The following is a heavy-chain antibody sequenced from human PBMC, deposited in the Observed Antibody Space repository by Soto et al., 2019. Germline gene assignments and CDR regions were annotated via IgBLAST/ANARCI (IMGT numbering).Heavy chain of an antibody. V-gene: IGHV3-23*01. CDR2: ISGSGGST. CDR1: WLTFISHA. CDR3: AYSSPPLDN. D-gene: IGHD6-13*01. J-gene: IGHJ4*01. Sequence: SMRLSWTASWLTFISHAMSWVRQAPGKGLEWVSAISGSGGSTYYADSMKGQFTISRDNSKTTLYLQMNSMRSEDTAGNYRAYSSPPLDNWGQGTLLTVSS.